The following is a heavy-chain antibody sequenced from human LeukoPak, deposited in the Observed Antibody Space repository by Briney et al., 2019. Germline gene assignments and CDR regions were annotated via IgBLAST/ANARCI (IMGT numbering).Heavy chain of an antibody. Sequence: SVKVSCKASGGTFSSYAISWVRQAPGQGLEWMGGIIPIFGTANYAQKFQGRVTITADESTSTAYMELSSLRSEDTAVYYCASRFDLGTHYHYYYMDAWGKGTTVTVSS. CDR3: ASRFDLGTHYHYYYMDA. CDR1: GGTFSSYA. CDR2: IIPIFGTA. D-gene: IGHD3-16*01. V-gene: IGHV1-69*13. J-gene: IGHJ6*03.